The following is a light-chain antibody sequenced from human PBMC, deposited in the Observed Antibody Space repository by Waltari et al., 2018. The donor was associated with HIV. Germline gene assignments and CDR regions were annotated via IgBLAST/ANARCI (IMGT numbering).Light chain of an antibody. CDR3: QSYDSSLSAVL. J-gene: IGLJ2*01. V-gene: IGLV1-40*01. CDR1: SSNIGAGYD. Sequence: QSVLTQPPSVSGAPGQRVTISCTGSSSNIGAGYDVHWYQQLPGTAPKLLIYGYNKRPSGVPDRFSGSKSGTSASLAITGLQAEDEADYYCQSYDSSLSAVLFGGGTKLTGL. CDR2: GYN.